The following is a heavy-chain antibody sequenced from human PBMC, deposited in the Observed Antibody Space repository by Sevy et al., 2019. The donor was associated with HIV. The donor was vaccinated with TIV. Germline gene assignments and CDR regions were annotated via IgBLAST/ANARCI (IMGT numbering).Heavy chain of an antibody. CDR3: VKEGGGEGGDH. Sequence: GGSLRLSCAASGFSFSSYGMHWVRQAPGKGLEWVSYIQYDGSNKDYADSVKGRFTISRDNSKNTLYLQMNSLGVKDTAVFYCVKEGGGEGGDHWGQGTLVTVSS. CDR2: IQYDGSNK. J-gene: IGHJ4*02. CDR1: GFSFSSYG. V-gene: IGHV3-30*02. D-gene: IGHD3-16*01.